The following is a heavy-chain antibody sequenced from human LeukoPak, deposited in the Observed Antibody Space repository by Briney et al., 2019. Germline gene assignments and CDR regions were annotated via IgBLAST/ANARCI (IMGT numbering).Heavy chain of an antibody. CDR3: ASSHSSGWYLDAFDI. V-gene: IGHV5-51*01. CDR1: GYSFTSYW. CDR2: IYPGDSDT. D-gene: IGHD6-19*01. Sequence: GESLQISCKGSGYSFTSYWIGWVRQMPGKGLEWMGIIYPGDSDTRYSPSFQGQVTISADKSISTAYLQWSSLKASDTATYYCASSHSSGWYLDAFDIWGQGTMVTVSS. J-gene: IGHJ3*02.